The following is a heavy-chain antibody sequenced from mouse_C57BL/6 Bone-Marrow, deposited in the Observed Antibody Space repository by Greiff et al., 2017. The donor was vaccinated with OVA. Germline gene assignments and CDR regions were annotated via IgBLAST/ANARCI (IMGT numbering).Heavy chain of an antibody. CDR2: ISSGSSTI. Sequence: EVQGVESGGGLVKPGGSLKLSCAASGFTFSDYGMHWVRQAPEKGLEWVAYISSGSSTIYYADTVKGRFTISRDNAKNTLFLQMTSLSSEYTAMYYCARINYWYFDVWGTGTTVTVSS. J-gene: IGHJ1*03. V-gene: IGHV5-17*01. CDR1: GFTFSDYG. CDR3: ARINYWYFDV.